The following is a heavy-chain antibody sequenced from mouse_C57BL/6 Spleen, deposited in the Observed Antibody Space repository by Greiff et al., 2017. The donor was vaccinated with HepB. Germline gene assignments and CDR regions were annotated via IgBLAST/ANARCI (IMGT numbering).Heavy chain of an antibody. CDR3: ARGDYGSSYWYFDV. Sequence: VQLQPSGAELVMPGASVKLSCKASGYTFTSYWMHWVKQRPGQGLEWIGEIDPSDSYTNYNQKFKGKSTLTVDKSSSTAYMQLSSLTSEDSAVYYCARGDYGSSYWYFDVWGTGTTVTVSS. CDR2: IDPSDSYT. CDR1: GYTFTSYW. D-gene: IGHD1-1*01. J-gene: IGHJ1*03. V-gene: IGHV1-69*01.